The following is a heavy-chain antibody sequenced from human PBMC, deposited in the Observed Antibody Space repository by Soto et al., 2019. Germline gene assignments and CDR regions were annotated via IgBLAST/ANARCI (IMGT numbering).Heavy chain of an antibody. Sequence: GASVKVSCKASGYTITSYYMHWVRQAPGQGLEWMGIINPSGGSTSYAQKFQGRVTMTRDTSTSTVYMELSSLRSEDTAVYYCAIGYYYDSSGYLYYYYGMDVWGQGTTVTVSS. CDR1: GYTITSYY. D-gene: IGHD3-22*01. V-gene: IGHV1-46*01. CDR2: INPSGGST. CDR3: AIGYYYDSSGYLYYYYGMDV. J-gene: IGHJ6*02.